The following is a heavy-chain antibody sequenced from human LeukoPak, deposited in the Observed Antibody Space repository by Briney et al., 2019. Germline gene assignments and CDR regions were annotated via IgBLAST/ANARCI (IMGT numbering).Heavy chain of an antibody. J-gene: IGHJ6*02. CDR3: ARNCGGGANCYNLFGMDV. Sequence: SVKVSCKASGDSFDIYVINWVRQAPGQGLEWMGRIIPIFSTANYAQKFQGRVTITADKSTTTAYMELTNLRSDDTAVYFCARNCGGGANCYNLFGMDVWGQGTTVTVSS. V-gene: IGHV1-69*06. CDR1: GDSFDIYV. CDR2: IIPIFSTA. D-gene: IGHD2-21*01.